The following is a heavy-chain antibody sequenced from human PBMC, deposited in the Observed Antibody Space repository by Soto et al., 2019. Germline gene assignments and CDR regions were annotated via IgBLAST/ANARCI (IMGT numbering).Heavy chain of an antibody. Sequence: EVQLLESGGGLVQPGGSLRLSCAASGFTFSSYAMSWVRQAPGKGVEWVSAISGSGGSTYYADSVKGRFTISRDNSKNTLYLQMNILRAEDTAVYYCAKGGDYGDYVGYWGQGTLVTVSS. J-gene: IGHJ4*02. V-gene: IGHV3-23*01. CDR3: AKGGDYGDYVGY. D-gene: IGHD4-17*01. CDR1: GFTFSSYA. CDR2: ISGSGGST.